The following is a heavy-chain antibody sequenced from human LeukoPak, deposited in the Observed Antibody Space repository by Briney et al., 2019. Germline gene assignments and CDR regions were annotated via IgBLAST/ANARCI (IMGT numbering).Heavy chain of an antibody. J-gene: IGHJ4*02. Sequence: GGSLRLSCATSGFTFSNYWMSWVRQAPGKGLEWVAKIKEDGSEKKYVDSVKSRFTISRDNAENAVHLEMNSLRAEDTAVYYCTRMYLYESSGYRPSDYWGQGTLVTVSS. V-gene: IGHV3-7*01. CDR3: TRMYLYESSGYRPSDY. CDR1: GFTFSNYW. CDR2: IKEDGSEK. D-gene: IGHD3-22*01.